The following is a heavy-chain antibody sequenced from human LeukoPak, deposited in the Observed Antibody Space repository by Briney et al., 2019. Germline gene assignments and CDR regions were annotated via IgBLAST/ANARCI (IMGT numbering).Heavy chain of an antibody. D-gene: IGHD2-2*01. Sequence: ASVKVSCKASGYTFTGYYMHWVRQAPGQGLEWMGLINPNSGGTNYAQKFQGRVTMTRDTSISTAYMELSKLRSDDTAVYYCARGVFVVVPAAPYWFDPWGQGTLVTVSS. CDR1: GYTFTGYY. J-gene: IGHJ5*02. V-gene: IGHV1-2*02. CDR2: INPNSGGT. CDR3: ARGVFVVVPAAPYWFDP.